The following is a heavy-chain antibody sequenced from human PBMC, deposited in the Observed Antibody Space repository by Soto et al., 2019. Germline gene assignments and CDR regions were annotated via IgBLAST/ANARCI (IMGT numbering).Heavy chain of an antibody. CDR2: IYSSGTT. CDR3: ARMGLHLGELSRNWFDP. Sequence: SETLSLTCTISGGSITSGDYYWTWIRQFPGKGIEWIAYIYSSGTTHYNPSLKSRATISLDTSNNQFSLEVKSATAADTAVYYCARMGLHLGELSRNWFDPWGQGSLVTVSS. V-gene: IGHV4-31*03. CDR1: GGSITSGDYY. D-gene: IGHD3-16*02. J-gene: IGHJ5*02.